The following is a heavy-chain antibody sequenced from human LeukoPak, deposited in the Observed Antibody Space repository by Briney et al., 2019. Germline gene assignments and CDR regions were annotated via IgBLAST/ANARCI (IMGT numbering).Heavy chain of an antibody. CDR1: GYTFTSYG. D-gene: IGHD2-21*02. J-gene: IGHJ2*01. V-gene: IGHV1-18*01. CDR3: ARDPGGPYCGGDCYSRYFDL. Sequence: GASVKVSCKASGYTFTSYGISWVRQAPGQGLEWMGWISAYNGNTNYAQKLQGRVTMTTDTSTSTAYMELRSLRSDDTAVYYCARDPGGPYCGGDCYSRYFDLWGRGTLVTVSS. CDR2: ISAYNGNT.